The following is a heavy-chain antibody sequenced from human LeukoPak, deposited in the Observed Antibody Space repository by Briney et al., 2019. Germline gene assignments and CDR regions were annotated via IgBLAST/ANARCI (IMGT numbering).Heavy chain of an antibody. CDR2: ISGSGGST. Sequence: GGSLRLSCAASGFTFSSYAMSWVRQAPGKGLEWVSAISGSGGSTYYADSVKGRFTISRDNAKNSLYLQMNSLRAEDTAVYYCASLTNKAVATDYWGQGTLVTVSS. CDR3: ASLTNKAVATDY. V-gene: IGHV3-23*01. J-gene: IGHJ4*02. CDR1: GFTFSSYA. D-gene: IGHD6-19*01.